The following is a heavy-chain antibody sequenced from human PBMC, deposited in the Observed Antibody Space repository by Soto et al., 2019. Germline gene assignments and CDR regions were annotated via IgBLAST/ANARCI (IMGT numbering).Heavy chain of an antibody. CDR3: ARDEGYDFWSGYYIGPYYYGMDV. CDR1: GYTFTSYG. D-gene: IGHD3-3*01. CDR2: ISAYNGNT. Sequence: ASVKVSCKASGYTFTSYGISWVRQAPGQGLEWMGWISAYNGNTNYAQKLQGRVTMTTDTSTSTAYMELRSLRSDDTAVYYCARDEGYDFWSGYYIGPYYYGMDVWGQGTTVTVSS. J-gene: IGHJ6*02. V-gene: IGHV1-18*01.